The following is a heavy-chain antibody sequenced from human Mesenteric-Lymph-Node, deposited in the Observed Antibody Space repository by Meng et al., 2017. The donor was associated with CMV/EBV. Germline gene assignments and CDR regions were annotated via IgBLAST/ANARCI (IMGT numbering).Heavy chain of an antibody. V-gene: IGHV6-1*01. D-gene: IGHD3-10*01. CDR3: AREDYGSGTPGYFDC. CDR2: TYYRSKWYN. CDR1: GDSVSSNSAA. Sequence: SQTLSLTCAISGDSVSSNSAAWNWIRQSPSRGLEWLGRTYYRSKWYNDYAVSVKSRITINPDTSKNQFSLKLSSVTAADTAVYYCAREDYGSGTPGYFDCWGQGTLVTVSS. J-gene: IGHJ4*02.